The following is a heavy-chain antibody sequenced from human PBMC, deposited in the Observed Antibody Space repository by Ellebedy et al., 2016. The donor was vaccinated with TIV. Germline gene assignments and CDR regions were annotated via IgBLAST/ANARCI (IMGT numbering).Heavy chain of an antibody. V-gene: IGHV3-7*01. D-gene: IGHD1-14*01. CDR1: GFTLSTHW. Sequence: GESLKISCAASGFTLSTHWMSWVRQAPGKGLEWVASIKQDESVQFYVNSVRGRFTISRDNSKTSTYLQMNSLRAEDTAVYYCARWAYVNSWYHLDYWGQGTLVTVSS. CDR3: ARWAYVNSWYHLDY. CDR2: IKQDESVQ. J-gene: IGHJ4*02.